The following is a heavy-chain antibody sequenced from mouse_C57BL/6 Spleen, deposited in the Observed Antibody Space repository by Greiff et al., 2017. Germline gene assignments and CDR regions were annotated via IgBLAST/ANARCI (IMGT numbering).Heavy chain of an antibody. CDR1: GYSFTDYN. Sequence: QLQESGPELVKPGASVKISCKASGYSFTDYNMNWVKQSNGKSLEWIGVINPNYGTTSYNQKFKGKATLTVDQSSSTAYMQLNSLTSEDSAVYYCARGETYYSNYEFAYWGQGTLVTVSA. CDR3: ARGETYYSNYEFAY. D-gene: IGHD2-5*01. V-gene: IGHV1-39*01. CDR2: INPNYGTT. J-gene: IGHJ3*01.